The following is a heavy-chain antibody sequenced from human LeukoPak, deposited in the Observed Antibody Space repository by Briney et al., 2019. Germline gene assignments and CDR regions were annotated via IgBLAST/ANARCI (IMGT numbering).Heavy chain of an antibody. V-gene: IGHV4-59*08. J-gene: IGHJ4*02. CDR3: ARLHDGYRYGADY. CDR1: GGSISSYY. D-gene: IGHD5-18*01. CDR2: IYYSGST. Sequence: SETLSLTCTVSGGSISSYYWSWIRQPPGKGLEWIGYIYYSGSTNYNPSPKSRVTISVDTSENQFSLKLSPVTAADTAVYYCARLHDGYRYGADYWGQGTLVTAS.